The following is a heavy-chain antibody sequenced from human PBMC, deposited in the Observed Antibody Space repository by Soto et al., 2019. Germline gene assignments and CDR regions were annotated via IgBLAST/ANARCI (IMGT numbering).Heavy chain of an antibody. J-gene: IGHJ5*02. V-gene: IGHV3-23*01. CDR2: ISGSGGST. CDR1: GFTFSSYA. Sequence: GGSLRLSCAASGFTFSSYAMSWVRQAPGKGLEWVSAISGSGGSTYYADSVKGRFTISRDNSKNTLYLQMNSLRAEDTAVFYCAKVAYDCWSCYNWFDPWGQGTLVTVSS. D-gene: IGHD3-3*01. CDR3: AKVAYDCWSCYNWFDP.